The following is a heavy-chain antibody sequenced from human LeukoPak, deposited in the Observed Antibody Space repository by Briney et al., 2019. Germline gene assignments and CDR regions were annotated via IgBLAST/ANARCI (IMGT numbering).Heavy chain of an antibody. V-gene: IGHV4-39*01. CDR1: GDFLSSGDDY. CDR3: ARLCQVTTCAKFEY. Sequence: SDTPSLTCTVSGDFLSSGDDYSSSMRKAPGKLLTWMVSIYYSGSTLYNESFESRVTMSVDTSKNQFSLKLRSVTAADTAVYYCARLCQVTTCAKFEYWGQGILVTVSS. J-gene: IGHJ4*02. D-gene: IGHD4-17*01. CDR2: IYYSGST.